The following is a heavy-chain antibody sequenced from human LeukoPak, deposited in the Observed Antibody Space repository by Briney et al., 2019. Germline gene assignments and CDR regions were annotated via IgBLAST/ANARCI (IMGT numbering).Heavy chain of an antibody. Sequence: GGSLRLSCAASGFTFSDYYMSWIRQAPGKGLEWVSYMSTSDSPIYYTDSVKGRFTISRDNAKNSLYLQMNSLRASDTAVYYCARGPAANSGNYYVGDYWGQGTLVTVSS. J-gene: IGHJ4*02. CDR2: MSTSDSPI. V-gene: IGHV3-11*04. CDR1: GFTFSDYY. D-gene: IGHD1-26*01. CDR3: ARGPAANSGNYYVGDY.